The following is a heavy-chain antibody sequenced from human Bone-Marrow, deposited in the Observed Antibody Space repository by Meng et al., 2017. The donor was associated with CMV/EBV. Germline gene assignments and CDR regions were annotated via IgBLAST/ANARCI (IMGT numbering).Heavy chain of an antibody. CDR1: GYTFTSYG. CDR3: ARDPIFGVVPANWFDP. J-gene: IGHJ5*02. V-gene: IGHV1-18*01. CDR2: ISAYNGNT. D-gene: IGHD3-3*01. Sequence: ASVKVSCKASGYTFTSYGISWVRQAPGQGLEWMGWISAYNGNTNYAQKFQGRVTMTRDTSISTAYMELSRLRSDDTAVYYCARDPIFGVVPANWFDPWGQGTLVTVSS.